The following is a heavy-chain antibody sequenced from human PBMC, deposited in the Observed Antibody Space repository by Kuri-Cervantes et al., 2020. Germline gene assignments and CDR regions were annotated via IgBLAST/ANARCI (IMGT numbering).Heavy chain of an antibody. J-gene: IGHJ4*02. CDR1: GGSISSGGYS. D-gene: IGHD1-1*01. CDR2: IYHSGST. CDR3: ARARGTAGTFDY. Sequence: SETLSLTCAVSGGSISSGGYSWSWIRQPPGKGLEWIGYIYHSGSTYYNPSLKSRVTISVDRSKNQFSLKLSSVTAADTAVYYCARARGTAGTFDYWGQGTLVTVSS. V-gene: IGHV4-30-2*01.